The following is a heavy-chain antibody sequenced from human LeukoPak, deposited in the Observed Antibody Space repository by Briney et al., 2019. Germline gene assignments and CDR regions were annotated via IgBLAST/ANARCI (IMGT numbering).Heavy chain of an antibody. CDR1: GFTFSSYS. J-gene: IGHJ4*02. CDR3: ARDQPTNWWNSEGSLFDY. D-gene: IGHD2-8*02. V-gene: IGHV3-21*01. CDR2: ISGSSNYI. Sequence: GRSLRLSCAASGFTFSSYSMDWVRQAPGKGLEWVSSISGSSNYIYYAGSVKGRFTISRDNAKNSLYLQMDSLRAEDTAVYYCARDQPTNWWNSEGSLFDYWGQGTLVTVSS.